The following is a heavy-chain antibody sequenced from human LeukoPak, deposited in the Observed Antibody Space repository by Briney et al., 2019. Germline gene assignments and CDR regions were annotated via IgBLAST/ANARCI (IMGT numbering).Heavy chain of an antibody. CDR2: IIPIFGTA. CDR3: ARGDILTGYYFDY. Sequence: GASVKVSCKASGGTFSSYAISWVRQAPGQGLEWMGGIIPIFGTANYAQKLQGRVTITADKSTSTAYMELSSLRSEDTAVYYCARGDILTGYYFDYWGQGTLVTVSS. J-gene: IGHJ4*02. D-gene: IGHD3-9*01. V-gene: IGHV1-69*06. CDR1: GGTFSSYA.